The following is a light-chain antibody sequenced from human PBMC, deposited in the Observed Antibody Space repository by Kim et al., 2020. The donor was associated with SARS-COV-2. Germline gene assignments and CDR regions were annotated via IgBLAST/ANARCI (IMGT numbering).Light chain of an antibody. J-gene: IGKJ5*01. CDR2: AAS. V-gene: IGKV1-39*01. Sequence: DSQLTQSPSSLSASVGDRVTITCRTSQYTNTYLNWYQQKVGKAPKLLIYAASTLQDGVPSRFSGNGSGADFTLTITSLQPEYFATYYCQQSYGSPIFGQGTRLEIK. CDR3: QQSYGSPI. CDR1: QYTNTY.